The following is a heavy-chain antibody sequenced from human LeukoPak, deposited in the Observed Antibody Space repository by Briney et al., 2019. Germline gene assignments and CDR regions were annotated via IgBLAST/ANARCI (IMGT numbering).Heavy chain of an antibody. V-gene: IGHV3-21*01. CDR3: VKEWDYGEY. D-gene: IGHD1-26*01. J-gene: IGHJ4*02. CDR2: ITSGSRYI. CDR1: GFTLTNYN. Sequence: GGSLRLSCAASGFTLTNYNMNWVRQAPGKGLEWVSSITSGSRYIYYGDSVKGRFTISRDNAKNSLFLQMDSLRAEDTAVYYCVKEWDYGEYWGQGALVTVSS.